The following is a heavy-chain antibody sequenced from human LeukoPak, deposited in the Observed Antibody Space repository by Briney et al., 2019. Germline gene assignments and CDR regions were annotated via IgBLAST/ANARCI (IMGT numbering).Heavy chain of an antibody. D-gene: IGHD5-18*01. J-gene: IGHJ3*02. CDR3: ARDRAIQVWSNDAFDI. CDR1: GGSISSYY. V-gene: IGHV4-59*01. Sequence: PSETLSLTCTVSGGSISSYYWSWIRQPPGKGLEWIGYIYYSGSTNYNPSLKSRVTISVDTSKNQFSLKLSSVTAADTAVYYCARDRAIQVWSNDAFDIWGQGTMVTVSS. CDR2: IYYSGST.